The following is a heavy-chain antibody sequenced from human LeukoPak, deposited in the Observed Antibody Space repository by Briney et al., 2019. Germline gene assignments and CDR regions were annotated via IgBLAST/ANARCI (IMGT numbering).Heavy chain of an antibody. CDR3: ASYSGTYTKNFEY. J-gene: IGHJ4*02. D-gene: IGHD5-12*01. CDR1: GFTFSSYW. CDR2: IKQDGSEK. Sequence: GGSLRLSCAASGFTFSSYWMSWVRQAPGKGLEWVANIKQDGSEKYYVDSVKRRFTISRDNAKNSLYLQMNSLRDEDTAVYFCASYSGTYTKNFEYWGQGTLVTVSS. V-gene: IGHV3-7*02.